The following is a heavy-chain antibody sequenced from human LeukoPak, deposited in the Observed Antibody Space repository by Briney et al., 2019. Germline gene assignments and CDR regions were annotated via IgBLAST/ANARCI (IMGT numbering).Heavy chain of an antibody. J-gene: IGHJ4*02. D-gene: IGHD1-1*01. CDR3: ATTSRTGRYRLDY. Sequence: ASVKVSSKVSGYTLTELSMHWVRQAPGKGLEWMGGFDPEDGETIYAQKFQGRVTMTEDTSTDTAYMELSSLRSEDTAVYYCATTSRTGRYRLDYWGQGTLVTVSS. CDR2: FDPEDGET. V-gene: IGHV1-24*01. CDR1: GYTLTELS.